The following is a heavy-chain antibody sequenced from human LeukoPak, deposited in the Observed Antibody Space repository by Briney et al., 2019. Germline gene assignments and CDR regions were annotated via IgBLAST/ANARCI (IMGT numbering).Heavy chain of an antibody. CDR3: SHRDRIAVAGADY. J-gene: IGHJ4*02. V-gene: IGHV3-15*01. Sequence: PGGSLRLSCAASGFAFNNAWMSWVRQAPGKGLEWVGRIKSKTDGETTDYAAPVKGRFTISRDDSKNTLYLQMNSLETEDTAIYYCSHRDRIAVAGADYWGQGTLVTVSS. D-gene: IGHD6-19*01. CDR1: GFAFNNAW. CDR2: IKSKTDGETT.